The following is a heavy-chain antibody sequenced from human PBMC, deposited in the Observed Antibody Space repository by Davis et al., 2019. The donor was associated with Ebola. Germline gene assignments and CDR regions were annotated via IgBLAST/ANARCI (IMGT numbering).Heavy chain of an antibody. J-gene: IGHJ6*02. D-gene: IGHD2-15*01. CDR2: IIPIFGTA. Sequence: SVTVSCKASGGTFSSYAISWLRQAPGQGLEWMGGIIPIFGTANYAQKFQGRVTITADKSTSTAYMELSSLRSEDTAVYYCAREDCSGGSCYRRYYYYGMDVWGQGTTVTVSS. CDR3: AREDCSGGSCYRRYYYYGMDV. CDR1: GGTFSSYA. V-gene: IGHV1-69*06.